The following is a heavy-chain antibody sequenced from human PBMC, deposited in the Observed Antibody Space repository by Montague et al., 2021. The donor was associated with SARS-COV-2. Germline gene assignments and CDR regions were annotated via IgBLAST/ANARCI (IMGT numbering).Heavy chain of an antibody. CDR2: VYTSGTT. CDR3: AGGSGRINFYNSGMDV. J-gene: IGHJ6*02. V-gene: IGHV4-4*07. Sequence: SETLSLTCTVSGGSISSYHWSWIRQPAGKGLEWIGRVYTSGTTNYNPSLKSRVTISVDTSKNQFSLKLSSVTAADTAVYYCAGGSGRINFYNSGMDVWGQGTTVTVSS. CDR1: GGSISSYH. D-gene: IGHD3-10*01.